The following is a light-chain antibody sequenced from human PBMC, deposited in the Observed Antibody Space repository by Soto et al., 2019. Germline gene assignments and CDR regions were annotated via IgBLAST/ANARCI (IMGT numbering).Light chain of an antibody. CDR3: QQYNNWPPPLT. CDR2: GAS. J-gene: IGKJ4*01. CDR1: QSVSSN. V-gene: IGKV3-15*01. Sequence: EIGMTQSPATLSVSPGERATLSCRASQSVSSNLAWYQQKPGQVPRLLIYGASTRTTGIPARFNGSGSGTEITLTISSLQSEDFAVYYCQQYNNWPPPLTFGGGTKVEIK.